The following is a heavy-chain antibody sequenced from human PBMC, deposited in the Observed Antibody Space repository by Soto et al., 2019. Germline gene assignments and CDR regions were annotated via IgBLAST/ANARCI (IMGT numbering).Heavy chain of an antibody. D-gene: IGHD3-3*01. CDR2: IYYSGST. J-gene: IGHJ5*02. V-gene: IGHV4-39*01. CDR1: GGSISSSSYY. CDR3: ARIRDDLLDP. Sequence: SETLSLTCTVSGGSISSSSYYWGWIRQPPGKGLEWIGSIYYSGSTYYNPSLKSRVTISVDTSKNQFSLKLSSVTAADTAVYYCARIRDDLLDPWGQGTLVTVSS.